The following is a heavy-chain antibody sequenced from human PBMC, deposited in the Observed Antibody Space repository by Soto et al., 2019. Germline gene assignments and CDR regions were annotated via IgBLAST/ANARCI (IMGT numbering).Heavy chain of an antibody. CDR2: ISSGGDSS. J-gene: IGHJ4*02. Sequence: PGGSLSLSCAASGFTFISYEMNWVRQAPGKILEWVSYISSGGDSSYYADSVKGRFTISRDNAKNSLSLQMNSLRVEDTAVYYCARVYCSTTTCHVQAFDSWGQGTLVTVSS. V-gene: IGHV3-48*03. CDR3: ARVYCSTTTCHVQAFDS. CDR1: GFTFISYE. D-gene: IGHD2-2*01.